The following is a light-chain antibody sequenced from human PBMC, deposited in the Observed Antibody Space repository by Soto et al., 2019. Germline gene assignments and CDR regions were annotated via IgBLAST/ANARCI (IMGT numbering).Light chain of an antibody. CDR3: SSYAGSNNLV. CDR1: SSDVGGY. CDR2: EVS. V-gene: IGLV2-8*01. J-gene: IGLJ2*01. Sequence: QSALTQPPAASGSPGQSVTISCTGTSSDVGGYVSWYQQHPGKAPELIIYEVSKRPSGVPDRFSGSKSGNTASLTVSGLQAEDGADYYCSSYAGSNNLVFGGGTKLTVL.